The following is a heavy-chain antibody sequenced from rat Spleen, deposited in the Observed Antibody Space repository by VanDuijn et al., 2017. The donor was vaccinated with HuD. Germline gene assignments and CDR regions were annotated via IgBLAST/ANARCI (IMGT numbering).Heavy chain of an antibody. CDR2: ISTGGGNT. Sequence: EVQLVESGGGLVQPGRSLKLSCAASGFTFSNYDMAWVRQAPTKGLEWIASISTGGGNTYYRDSVKGRFTISRDNAQSTLSLQMDSLRSEDTATYYCARRHYGYTDYFDYWGQGVMVTVSS. CDR3: ARRHYGYTDYFDY. V-gene: IGHV5-25*01. CDR1: GFTFSNYD. D-gene: IGHD1-9*01. J-gene: IGHJ2*01.